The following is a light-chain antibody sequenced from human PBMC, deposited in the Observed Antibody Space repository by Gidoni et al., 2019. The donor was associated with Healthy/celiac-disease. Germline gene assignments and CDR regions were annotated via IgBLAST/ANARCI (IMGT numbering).Light chain of an antibody. CDR1: QSISSD. CDR2: AAS. J-gene: IGKJ1*01. V-gene: IGKV1-39*01. Sequence: DIQMTQSPSSLSASVGDRVTITCRASQSISSDLNWYQQKPGKAPKLLIYAASSLQSVVPSRFSGSGSVPDFTLTISSLQPEDFATYYCQPSYSTPPTFGHGTKVEIK. CDR3: QPSYSTPPT.